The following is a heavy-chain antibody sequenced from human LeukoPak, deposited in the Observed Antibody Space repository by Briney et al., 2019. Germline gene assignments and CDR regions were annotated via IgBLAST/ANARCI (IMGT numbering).Heavy chain of an antibody. CDR3: ARGGDYGDSYYFDY. Sequence: SQTQSLTCTVSGGSISSGSYYWSWIRQPAGKGLEWIGRIYTSGSTNYNPSLKSRVTISVDTSKNQFSLQLSSVTAADTAVYYCARGGDYGDSYYFDYWGQGTLVTVSS. J-gene: IGHJ4*02. CDR1: GGSISSGSYY. V-gene: IGHV4-61*02. D-gene: IGHD4-17*01. CDR2: IYTSGST.